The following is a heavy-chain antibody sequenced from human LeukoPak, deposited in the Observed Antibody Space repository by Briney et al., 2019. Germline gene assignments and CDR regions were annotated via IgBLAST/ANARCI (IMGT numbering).Heavy chain of an antibody. CDR2: ISGSGGNT. V-gene: IGHV3-23*01. CDR1: GFTFSSYA. D-gene: IGHD6-19*01. Sequence: GGSLRLSCAASGFTFSSYAMSWVRQAPGKGLEWVSAISGSGGNTYYADSVKGRFTISRDNSKNTLYLQMHSLRAEDTAVYYCSKDQSSGWYGYSDYWGQGTLVTVSS. J-gene: IGHJ4*02. CDR3: SKDQSSGWYGYSDY.